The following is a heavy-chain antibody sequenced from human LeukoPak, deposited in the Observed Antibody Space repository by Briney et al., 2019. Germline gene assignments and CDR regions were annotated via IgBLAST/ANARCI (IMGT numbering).Heavy chain of an antibody. V-gene: IGHV4-34*01. D-gene: IGHD3-22*01. CDR2: INHSGST. J-gene: IGHJ4*02. CDR3: ASVVTGGEDY. Sequence: SETLSLTCAVYGGSFSGYHWSWIRQPPGKGLEWIGEINHSGSTNYNPSLKSRVTVSVDTSKNQFSLKLSSVTAADTAVYYCASVVTGGEDYWGQGTLVTVSS. CDR1: GGSFSGYH.